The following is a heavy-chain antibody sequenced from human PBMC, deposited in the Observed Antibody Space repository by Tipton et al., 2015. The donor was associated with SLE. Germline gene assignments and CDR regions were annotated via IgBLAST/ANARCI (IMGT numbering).Heavy chain of an antibody. J-gene: IGHJ6*02. D-gene: IGHD3-10*01. CDR2: IYHSGST. Sequence: TLSLTCAVSGGSISSSNWWSWVRQPPGKGLEWIGEIYHSGSTNYNPSLKSRVTISVDTSKNQFSLKLSSVTAADTAVYYCARDSEGYYASDVWGQGTTVTVSS. V-gene: IGHV4-4*02. CDR3: ARDSEGYYASDV. CDR1: GGSISSSNW.